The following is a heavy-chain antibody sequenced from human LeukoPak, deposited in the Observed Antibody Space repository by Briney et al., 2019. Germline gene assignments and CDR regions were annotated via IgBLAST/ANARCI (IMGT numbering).Heavy chain of an antibody. V-gene: IGHV4-59*01. CDR3: AKGYCSSASCYDDRGAFDY. CDR2: IYYRVTS. Sequence: SETLSLTCTVSGDSISTYYWSWIRQPPGKGLEWIGYIYYRVTSDYNPSLKSRVTMSVDMSTRQISLKLSSVTAADTAVYYCAKGYCSSASCYDDRGAFDYWGQGTLVTVSS. D-gene: IGHD2-2*01. CDR1: GDSISTYY. J-gene: IGHJ4*02.